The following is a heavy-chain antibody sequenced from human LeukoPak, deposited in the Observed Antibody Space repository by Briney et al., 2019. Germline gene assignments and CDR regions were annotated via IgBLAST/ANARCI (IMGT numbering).Heavy chain of an antibody. CDR1: GYTSTGYY. CDR2: INPNSGGT. D-gene: IGHD3-22*01. J-gene: IGHJ6*03. CDR3: ARGVADYYDSSGYLRPYYYYYMDV. Sequence: ASVKVSCKASGYTSTGYYMHWVRQAPGQGLEWMGWINPNSGGTNYAQKFQGRVTMTRDTSISTAYMELSRLRSDDTAVYYCARGVADYYDSSGYLRPYYYYYMDVWGKGTTVTISS. V-gene: IGHV1-2*02.